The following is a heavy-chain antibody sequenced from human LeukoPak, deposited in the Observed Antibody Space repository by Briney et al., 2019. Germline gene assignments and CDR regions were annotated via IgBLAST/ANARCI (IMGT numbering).Heavy chain of an antibody. Sequence: GGSLRLSCAASGFTFTNAWMNWVRQAPGKGLEWVGRIKSKADGETIDYAAPVKGRFTFSRDDSKDMLYLQMNSLKSEDTAVYYCSTLTSRGLSDSWGQGTLVTVSS. CDR2: IKSKADGETI. V-gene: IGHV3-15*07. D-gene: IGHD1-20*01. CDR3: STLTSRGLSDS. CDR1: GFTFTNAW. J-gene: IGHJ4*02.